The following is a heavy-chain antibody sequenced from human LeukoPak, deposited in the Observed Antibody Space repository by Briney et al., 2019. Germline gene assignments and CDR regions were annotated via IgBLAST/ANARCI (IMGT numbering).Heavy chain of an antibody. J-gene: IGHJ4*02. Sequence: GGSLRLSCAASGFTFSSYGMNWVRQAPGKGLEGVSSISSSSSYIYSADSVKGRFTISRDNAKNSLYLQMNSLRAEDTAVYYCARRGPSVAGPYDYWGQGTLVTVSS. D-gene: IGHD6-19*01. CDR3: ARRGPSVAGPYDY. V-gene: IGHV3-21*01. CDR2: ISSSSSYI. CDR1: GFTFSSYG.